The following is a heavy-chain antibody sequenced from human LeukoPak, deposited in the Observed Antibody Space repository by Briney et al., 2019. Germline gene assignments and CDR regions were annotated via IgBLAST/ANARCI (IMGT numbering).Heavy chain of an antibody. CDR1: GGSFSGYY. CDR3: ARGASRRVQRVYAIRPWFDP. J-gene: IGHJ5*02. Sequence: SETLSLTCAVYGGSFSGYYWSWIRQPPGKGLEWIGEINHSGSTNYNPSLKSRVTISVDTSKNQFSLKLSSVTAADTAVYYCARGASRRVQRVYAIRPWFDPGGKGTLVPVSS. CDR2: INHSGST. D-gene: IGHD2-8*01. V-gene: IGHV4-34*01.